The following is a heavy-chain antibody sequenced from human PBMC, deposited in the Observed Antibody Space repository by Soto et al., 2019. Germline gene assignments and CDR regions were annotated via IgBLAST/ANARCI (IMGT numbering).Heavy chain of an antibody. CDR1: GFTFSDYY. Sequence: GGSLRLSCAASGFTFSDYYMSWIRQAPGKGLEWVSYISSSGSTIYYADSVKGRFTISRDNAKNSLYLQMNSLRAEDTAVYYCARRSWDWNDVQPGTYWYFDLWGRGTLVTVSS. CDR3: ARRSWDWNDVQPGTYWYFDL. CDR2: ISSSGSTI. D-gene: IGHD1-1*01. V-gene: IGHV3-11*01. J-gene: IGHJ2*01.